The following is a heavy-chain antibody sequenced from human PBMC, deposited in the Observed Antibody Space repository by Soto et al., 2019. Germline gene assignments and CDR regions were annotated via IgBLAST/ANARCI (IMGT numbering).Heavy chain of an antibody. Sequence: PSETLSLTCTVSGASVSRSSYYWGWIRQPPGKGLEWIGSIYYSGSTYYNPSLKSRVTISVDTSKNQFSLKLSSVTAADTAVYYCARLNAGTTYYYYGMDVWGQGTLVTVSS. D-gene: IGHD1-7*01. CDR1: GASVSRSSYY. V-gene: IGHV4-39*01. CDR3: ARLNAGTTYYYYGMDV. CDR2: IYYSGST. J-gene: IGHJ6*02.